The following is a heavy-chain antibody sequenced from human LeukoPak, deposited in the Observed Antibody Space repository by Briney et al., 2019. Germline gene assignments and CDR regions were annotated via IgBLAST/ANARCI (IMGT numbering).Heavy chain of an antibody. D-gene: IGHD3-22*01. V-gene: IGHV3-7*01. J-gene: IGHJ4*02. Sequence: GGSLRLSCAASGLTFSSYWMSWVRQAPGKGLEWVANIKQDGSEKYYVDSVKGRFTISRDNAKNSLYLQMNSLRAEDTAVYYCAREAYYYDSSGYYYSYFDYWGQGTLVTVSS. CDR2: IKQDGSEK. CDR3: AREAYYYDSSGYYYSYFDY. CDR1: GLTFSSYW.